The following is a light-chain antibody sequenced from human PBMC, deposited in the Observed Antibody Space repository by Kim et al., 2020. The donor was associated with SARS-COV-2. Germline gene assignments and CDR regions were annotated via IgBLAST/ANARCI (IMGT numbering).Light chain of an antibody. V-gene: IGKV3-15*01. CDR3: QQYNDWPPLT. CDR2: GAI. J-gene: IGKJ4*01. CDR1: QDISSN. Sequence: PGERATLSCRASQDISSNLAWYQQKPGQAPRLLIYGAINRATGVPARIRGSGSGTEFTLSISSLQSEDVAVYYCQQYNDWPPLTFGGGTKVDIK.